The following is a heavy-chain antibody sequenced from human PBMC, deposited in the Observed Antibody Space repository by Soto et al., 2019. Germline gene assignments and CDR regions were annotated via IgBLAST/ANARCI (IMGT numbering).Heavy chain of an antibody. V-gene: IGHV1-18*01. CDR1: GYTFTSYG. Sequence: QVQLVQSGAEVKKPGASVKVSCKASGYTFTSYGISWVRQAPGQGLEWMGWISAYNGNTNYAQKLQGRVTMTTDTSTSTVYMELRSLRSDDTAVYYCAREGVHCSGGSCYPRGVLYYYYGMDVWGQGTTVTVSS. CDR2: ISAYNGNT. CDR3: AREGVHCSGGSCYPRGVLYYYYGMDV. J-gene: IGHJ6*02. D-gene: IGHD2-15*01.